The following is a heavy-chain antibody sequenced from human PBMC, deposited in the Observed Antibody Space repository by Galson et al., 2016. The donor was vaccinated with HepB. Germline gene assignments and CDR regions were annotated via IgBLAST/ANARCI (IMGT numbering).Heavy chain of an antibody. CDR2: INPSGGST. CDR1: GYSFTSYY. CDR3: ARVHGDYDYYYGMDV. J-gene: IGHJ6*02. Sequence: SVKVSCKASGYSFTSYYMHWVRRAPGQGLEWMGIINPSGGSTSYAQKFQGRVTMTRDTSTSTVYMELRSLRSEDTAVYYCARVHGDYDYYYGMDVWGQGTTVTVSS. D-gene: IGHD4-17*01. V-gene: IGHV1-46*01.